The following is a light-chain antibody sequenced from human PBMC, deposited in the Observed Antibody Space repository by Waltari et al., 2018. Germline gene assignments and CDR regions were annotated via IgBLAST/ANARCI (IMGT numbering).Light chain of an antibody. V-gene: IGLV2-11*01. CDR3: CSYAGAYTYV. Sequence: QSALTQPRSVSGSPGQSVTIACPGTSSDVGTYNSVSWYQQSPGKAPKRMIYDVSKRPSGVPSRFSGSKSGNTASLTISGLQAEDEADYYCCSYAGAYTYVFGTGTKVTVL. CDR2: DVS. J-gene: IGLJ1*01. CDR1: SSDVGTYNS.